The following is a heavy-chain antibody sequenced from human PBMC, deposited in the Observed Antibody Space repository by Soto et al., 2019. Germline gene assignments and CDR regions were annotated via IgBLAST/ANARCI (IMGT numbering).Heavy chain of an antibody. D-gene: IGHD2-15*01. CDR1: GASISSYY. CDR2: IYYSGST. J-gene: IGHJ6*02. Sequence: TSETLSLTCTVSGASISSYYWSWIRQPPGKGLEWIGYIYYSGSTNYNPSLKSRVTISADTSKNQFSLRLSSVTAADTAMYHCARQMFIGGMDVWGQGTTVTVSS. CDR3: ARQMFIGGMDV. V-gene: IGHV4-59*08.